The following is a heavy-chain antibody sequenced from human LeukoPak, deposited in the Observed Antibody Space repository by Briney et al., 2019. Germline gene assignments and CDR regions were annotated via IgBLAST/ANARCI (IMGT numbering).Heavy chain of an antibody. Sequence: ASVKVSCKASGYTFTGYYMHWVRQAPGQGLEWMGRINPNSGSTSYAQKFQGRVTMTRDTSTSTVYMELSSLRSEDTAVYYCARDGYSLDYWGQGALVTVSS. D-gene: IGHD5-18*01. CDR2: INPNSGST. CDR1: GYTFTGYY. CDR3: ARDGYSLDY. V-gene: IGHV1-46*01. J-gene: IGHJ4*02.